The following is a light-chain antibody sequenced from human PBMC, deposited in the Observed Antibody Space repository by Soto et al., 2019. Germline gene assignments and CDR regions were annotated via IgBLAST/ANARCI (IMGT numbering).Light chain of an antibody. V-gene: IGKV3-15*01. Sequence: EVVMTQSPGTLSVSLGESATLSCRASQSVDGYLAWYQQKPGQAPRLLIYGASTRATGVTARFRGGGSGTEFTLTISSLQSEDSAVYYCQQYHNWPWTFGQGTKVDIK. CDR1: QSVDGY. J-gene: IGKJ1*01. CDR3: QQYHNWPWT. CDR2: GAS.